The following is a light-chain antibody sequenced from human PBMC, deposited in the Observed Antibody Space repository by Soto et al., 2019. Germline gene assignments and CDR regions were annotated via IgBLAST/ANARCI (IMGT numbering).Light chain of an antibody. Sequence: SYELTQPPSVSVAPGQTARITCGGNNIGSKSVHWYRQKPGQAPAVVVYDDSDRPSGIPERFSGSNSGNTATLTISRVEDGDEADYYCQVWDSRSEVVFGGGTKVTVL. CDR1: NIGSKS. J-gene: IGLJ2*01. V-gene: IGLV3-21*02. CDR3: QVWDSRSEVV. CDR2: DDS.